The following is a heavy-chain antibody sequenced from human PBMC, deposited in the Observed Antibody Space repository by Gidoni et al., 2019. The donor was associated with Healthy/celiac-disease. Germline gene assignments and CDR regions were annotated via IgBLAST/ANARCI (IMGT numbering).Heavy chain of an antibody. CDR3: ATWGLLDAFDI. J-gene: IGHJ3*02. D-gene: IGHD3-16*01. V-gene: IGHV4-38-2*01. Sequence: QVQLQESGPGLVTPSETLSLTCAVSGYSISSGYYWGWIRQPPGKGLEWIGSIYHSGSTYYNPSLKSRVTISVDTSKNQCSLKLSSVTAADTAVYYCATWGLLDAFDIWGQGTMVTVSS. CDR1: GYSISSGYY. CDR2: IYHSGST.